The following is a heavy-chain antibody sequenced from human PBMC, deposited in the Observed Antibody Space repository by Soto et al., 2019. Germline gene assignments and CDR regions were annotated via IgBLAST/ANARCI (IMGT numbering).Heavy chain of an antibody. D-gene: IGHD5-12*01. CDR3: ARPLRGYSGYDFDY. Sequence: GGSLRLSCAASGFTFSSYAMHWVRQAPGKGLEWVAVISYDGGNKYYADSVKGRFTISRDNSKNTLYMQMNSLRAEDTAVYYYARPLRGYSGYDFDYWGQGTLVTVSS. CDR2: ISYDGGNK. V-gene: IGHV3-30-3*01. J-gene: IGHJ4*02. CDR1: GFTFSSYA.